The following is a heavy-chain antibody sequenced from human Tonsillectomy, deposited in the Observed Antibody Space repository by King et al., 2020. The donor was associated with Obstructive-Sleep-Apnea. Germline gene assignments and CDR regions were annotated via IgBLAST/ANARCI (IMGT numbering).Heavy chain of an antibody. V-gene: IGHV4-39*07. Sequence: QLQESGPGLVKPSETLSLTCTVSGGSISSSSYYWGWIRQPPGKGLEWIGSIYYSGSTYYNPSLKSRVTISVDTSKNQFSLKLSSVTAADTAVYYCARALGDSAAFDIWGQGTMVTVSS. CDR3: ARALGDSAAFDI. J-gene: IGHJ3*02. D-gene: IGHD2-21*02. CDR1: GGSISSSSYY. CDR2: IYYSGST.